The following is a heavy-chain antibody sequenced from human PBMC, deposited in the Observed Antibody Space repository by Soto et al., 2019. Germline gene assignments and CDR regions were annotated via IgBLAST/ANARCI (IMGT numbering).Heavy chain of an antibody. J-gene: IGHJ6*02. CDR2: IYSGGST. CDR1: VFTVSSNY. D-gene: IGHD1-26*01. V-gene: IGHV3-53*01. CDR3: AREPTATRHGMDV. Sequence: PGGSLRLSCADSVFTVSSNYMSLVRQSPGKGLEWVSVIYSGGSTYYADSVRGRLTISRDNSKNTLYLQMKSLRAEDTAVYYCAREPTATRHGMDVWGQGTTVTVSS.